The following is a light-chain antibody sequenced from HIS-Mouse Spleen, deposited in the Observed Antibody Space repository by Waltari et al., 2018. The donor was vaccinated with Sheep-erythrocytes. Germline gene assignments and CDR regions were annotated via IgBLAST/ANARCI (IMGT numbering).Light chain of an antibody. V-gene: IGLV1-44*01. CDR3: AAWDDSLNGVV. Sequence: QSVLTQPPSASGTPGQRVTISCSGSSSNIGSNTVNWYQQLPGTAPKLLIYSNKRRPAGVPDRFSGSKSDPSASLAISGLQSEDEADYYCAAWDDSLNGVVFGGGTKLTVL. CDR1: SSNIGSNT. J-gene: IGLJ2*01. CDR2: SNK.